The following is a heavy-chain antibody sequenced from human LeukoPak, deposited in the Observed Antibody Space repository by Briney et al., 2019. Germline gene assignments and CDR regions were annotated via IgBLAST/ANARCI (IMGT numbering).Heavy chain of an antibody. Sequence: SETLSLTCTVSGGSISSYYWSWIRQPPGKGLEWIGYIYYSGSANYNPSLKSRVTISVDTSKNQFSLKLSSVTAADTAVYYCAVAATRGPVDYWGQGTLVTVSS. J-gene: IGHJ4*02. CDR3: AVAATRGPVDY. CDR2: IYYSGSA. D-gene: IGHD2-15*01. V-gene: IGHV4-59*01. CDR1: GGSISSYY.